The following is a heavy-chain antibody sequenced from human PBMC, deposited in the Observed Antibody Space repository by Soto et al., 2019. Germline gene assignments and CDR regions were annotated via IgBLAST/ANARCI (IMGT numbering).Heavy chain of an antibody. CDR3: ARGPRVSSTGTGAH. CDR2: ISDDGSTA. V-gene: IGHV3-74*01. J-gene: IGHJ4*02. Sequence: SCAGSGCTFIADWMHSVRQVPGKGLTWVSRISDDGSTATYADSVKGRFVISRDNAKNGLYLEMNTLRVDDSGLYYCARGPRVSSTGTGAHWGRGTLVTVSS. D-gene: IGHD1-1*01. CDR1: GCTFIADW.